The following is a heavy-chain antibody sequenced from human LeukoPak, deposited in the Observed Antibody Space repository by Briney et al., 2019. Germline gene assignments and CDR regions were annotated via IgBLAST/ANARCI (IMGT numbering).Heavy chain of an antibody. CDR2: ISGSGGST. D-gene: IGHD3-9*01. V-gene: IGHV3-23*01. Sequence: ASVKVSCKASGYTFTSYGISWVRQAPGKGLEWVSAISGSGGSTYYADSVKGRFTISRDNSKNTLYLQMNSLRAEDTAVYYCAKDMILTGYPPYYFDYWGQGTLVTVSS. CDR1: GYTFTSYG. CDR3: AKDMILTGYPPYYFDY. J-gene: IGHJ4*02.